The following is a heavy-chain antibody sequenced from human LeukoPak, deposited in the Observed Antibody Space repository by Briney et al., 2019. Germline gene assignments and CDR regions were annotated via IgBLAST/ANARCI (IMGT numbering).Heavy chain of an antibody. Sequence: SETLSLTCTVSGGSISSSSYYWGWIRQPPGKGLEWIGSIYYSGSTYYNPSLKSRVTISVDTSKNQFSLKLSSVTAADTAVYYCARDLGSAYGLMDVWGKGTTVTVSS. V-gene: IGHV4-39*07. CDR1: GGSISSSSYY. D-gene: IGHD4-17*01. CDR2: IYYSGST. CDR3: ARDLGSAYGLMDV. J-gene: IGHJ6*04.